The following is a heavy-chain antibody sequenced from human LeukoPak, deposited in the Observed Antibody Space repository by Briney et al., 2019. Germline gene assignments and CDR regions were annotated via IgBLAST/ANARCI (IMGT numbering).Heavy chain of an antibody. V-gene: IGHV3-23*01. CDR1: GFTFSTYA. J-gene: IGHJ3*02. D-gene: IGHD6-19*01. CDR3: AKSYSCGPDAFDI. CDR2: ISGSGGST. Sequence: PGRSLRLSCAASGFTFSTYAMNWVRQAPGKGLEWVSGISGSGGSTYYADSVKGRFTISRDNSKNTLYLQINSLRAEDTAAYYCAKSYSCGPDAFDIWGQGTMVTVSS.